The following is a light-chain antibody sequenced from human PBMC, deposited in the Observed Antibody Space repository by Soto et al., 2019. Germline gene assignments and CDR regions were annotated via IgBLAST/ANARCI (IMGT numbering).Light chain of an antibody. Sequence: IVLTQSPGTLSLSPGERATLSCRASKSVSSSYLAWYQQKPGQAPRLLIYGASSRATGIADRFSGRGSGTDFTLTISRLEPEDCAVYYCQQYGSSPLTFGGGTKVEVK. J-gene: IGKJ4*01. CDR2: GAS. V-gene: IGKV3-20*01. CDR1: KSVSSSY. CDR3: QQYGSSPLT.